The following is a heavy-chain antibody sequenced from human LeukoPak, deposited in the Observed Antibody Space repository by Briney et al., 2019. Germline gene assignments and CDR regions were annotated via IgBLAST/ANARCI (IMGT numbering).Heavy chain of an antibody. CDR2: INQDGNEK. J-gene: IGHJ4*02. CDR3: AKWGGYYDNSGYYFDS. CDR1: GFTFSSYW. D-gene: IGHD3-22*01. Sequence: GGSLRLSCAASGFTFSSYWMTWVRQPPGKGLEWVANINQDGNEKHYVDSVKGRFTISRDRAKSSLYLQMNSLRAEDTAVYYCAKWGGYYDNSGYYFDSWGQGTLVTVSS. V-gene: IGHV3-7*01.